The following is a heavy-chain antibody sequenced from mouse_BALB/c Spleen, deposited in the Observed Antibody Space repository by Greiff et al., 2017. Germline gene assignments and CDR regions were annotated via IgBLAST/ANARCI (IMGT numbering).Heavy chain of an antibody. V-gene: IGHV1S81*02. CDR2: INPSNGGT. CDR3: TRSLYYGLYYYAMDY. Sequence: VKLMESGAELVKPGASVKLSCKASGYTFTSYYMYWVKQRPGQGLEWIGEINPSNGGTNFNEKFKSKATLTVDKSSSTAYMQLSSLTSEDSAVYYCTRSLYYGLYYYAMDYWGQGTSVTVSS. D-gene: IGHD1-2*01. J-gene: IGHJ4*01. CDR1: GYTFTSYY.